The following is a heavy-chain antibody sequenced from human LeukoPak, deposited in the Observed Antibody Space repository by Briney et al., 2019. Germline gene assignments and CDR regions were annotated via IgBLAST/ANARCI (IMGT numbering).Heavy chain of an antibody. CDR1: GFTFDDFG. J-gene: IGHJ4*02. CDR3: TRDETGIDY. V-gene: IGHV3-20*04. CDR2: INWNGGIT. Sequence: PGGSLRLSCTTSGFTFDDFGLSWVRQAPGKGLEWVSSINWNGGITPYADSVRGRFTISRDNDKNSLYLQMNSLKVEDTASYYCTRDETGIDYWGQGALVTVSS. D-gene: IGHD1-1*01.